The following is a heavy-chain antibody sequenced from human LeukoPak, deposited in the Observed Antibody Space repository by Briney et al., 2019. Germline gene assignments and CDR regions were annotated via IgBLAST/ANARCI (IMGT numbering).Heavy chain of an antibody. CDR2: IYYSGST. V-gene: IGHV4-31*03. Sequence: SQTLSLTCTVSGGSISSGGYYWSWIRQHPGKGLEWIGYIYYSGSTYYNPSLKGRVTMSVDTSKNQFSLKLTSVTAADTAVYYCARPAKNTMIVDWYFDLWGRGTLVTVSS. J-gene: IGHJ2*01. CDR3: ARPAKNTMIVDWYFDL. CDR1: GGSISSGGYY. D-gene: IGHD3-22*01.